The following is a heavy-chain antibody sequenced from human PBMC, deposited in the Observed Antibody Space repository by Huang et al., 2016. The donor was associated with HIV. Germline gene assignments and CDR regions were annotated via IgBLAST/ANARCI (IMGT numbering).Heavy chain of an antibody. D-gene: IGHD2-15*01. Sequence: QVHLVESGGGVVQPGGSLRLSCAASGFKLSGFGMHWVRQAPGNGLEGVAVISYDGRSQFYTDSVKGRFTISRDNSDNTLSLQMKGLRPDDTAVYYCAKESRWFSDFDHWGQGVLVSVSS. CDR1: GFKLSGFG. CDR3: AKESRWFSDFDH. J-gene: IGHJ4*02. V-gene: IGHV3-30*18. CDR2: ISYDGRSQ.